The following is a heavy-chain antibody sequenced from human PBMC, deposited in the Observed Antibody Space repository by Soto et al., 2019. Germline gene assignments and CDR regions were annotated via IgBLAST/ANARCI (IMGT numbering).Heavy chain of an antibody. CDR3: ARVGPWVPYYYDSSPYTFENWCDP. Sequence: SDTLSLTSAFSGSSISSSNSNWAWILQPPGKGLVRIGRIYYSGSTYYNPSLNSRVTLSTHMTNNHDSLILNSVTPADTAVDYCARVGPWVPYYYDSSPYTFENWCDPSGQGTLVTVSS. D-gene: IGHD3-22*01. V-gene: IGHV4-39*02. CDR2: IYYSGST. CDR1: GSSISSSNSN. J-gene: IGHJ5*02.